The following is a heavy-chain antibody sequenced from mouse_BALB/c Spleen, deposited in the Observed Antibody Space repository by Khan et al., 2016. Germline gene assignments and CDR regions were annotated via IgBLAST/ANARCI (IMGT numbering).Heavy chain of an antibody. Sequence: EVKLEVSGGGLVQPGGSMKLSCVASGFTFSSYWMSWVRQSPEKGLEWVAEIRLKSDNYATHYAESVKGKLTISRDDSKSRLYLQMNSLRVEDIGIYYCTGGMGFAYWGQGTLVTVSA. D-gene: IGHD1-1*02. V-gene: IGHV6-6*02. J-gene: IGHJ3*01. CDR2: IRLKSDNYAT. CDR1: GFTFSSYW. CDR3: TGGMGFAY.